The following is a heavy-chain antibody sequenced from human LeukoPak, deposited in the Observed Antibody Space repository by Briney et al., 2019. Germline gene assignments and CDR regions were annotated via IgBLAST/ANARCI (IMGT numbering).Heavy chain of an antibody. D-gene: IGHD2-8*02. CDR3: ATYRQVLLPLES. Sequence: PGGSLRLSCAASGFTFSDFAMIWVRQPPGKGLEWVSSTFQGGGEIHYADSVRGRFTISRDNSKSTLSLQMNSLRAEDTAIYYCATYRQVLLPLESWRQGTLVTVSS. CDR1: GFTFSDFA. J-gene: IGHJ4*02. CDR2: TFQGGGEI. V-gene: IGHV3-23*01.